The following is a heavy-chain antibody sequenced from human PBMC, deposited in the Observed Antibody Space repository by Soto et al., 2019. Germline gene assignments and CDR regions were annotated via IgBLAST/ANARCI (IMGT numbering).Heavy chain of an antibody. Sequence: GASVKVSCKASGYTFTSYDIIWVRQATGQGLEWMGWMNPNSGNTGYAQKFQGRVTMTRNTSISTAYMELSSLRSEDTAVYYCARGPFTIFGVVTRYYYYYMDVWGKGTTVTVSS. CDR1: GYTFTSYD. V-gene: IGHV1-8*01. CDR2: MNPNSGNT. CDR3: ARGPFTIFGVVTRYYYYYMDV. J-gene: IGHJ6*03. D-gene: IGHD3-3*01.